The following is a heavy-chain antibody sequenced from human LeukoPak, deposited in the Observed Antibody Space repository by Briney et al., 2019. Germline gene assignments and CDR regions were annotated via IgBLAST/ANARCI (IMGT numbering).Heavy chain of an antibody. CDR2: IGAYNGNT. Sequence: ASVKVSCKASGYTFTSYGISWVRQAPGQGLEWMGWIGAYNGNTNYAQKLQGRVTMTTDTSTSTAYMELRSLRSDDTAVYYCARDQAAAGTGDAFDIWGQGTMVTVSS. CDR3: ARDQAAAGTGDAFDI. J-gene: IGHJ3*02. D-gene: IGHD6-13*01. V-gene: IGHV1-18*04. CDR1: GYTFTSYG.